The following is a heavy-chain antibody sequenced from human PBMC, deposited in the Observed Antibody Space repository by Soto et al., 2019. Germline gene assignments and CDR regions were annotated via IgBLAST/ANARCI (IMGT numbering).Heavy chain of an antibody. D-gene: IGHD4-17*01. CDR1: GLTFTSSS. V-gene: IGHV3-30-3*01. J-gene: IGHJ4*02. CDR2: ISENGDRQ. CDR3: ARRLATTVSALGY. Sequence: GSLRLSCTASGLTFTSSSFHWVRQAPGKGLEWVAVISENGDRQYSTESVRGRLLISRDSSKNTVYLQMNSLRPEDTGVYFCARRLATTVSALGYWGQGALVTVSS.